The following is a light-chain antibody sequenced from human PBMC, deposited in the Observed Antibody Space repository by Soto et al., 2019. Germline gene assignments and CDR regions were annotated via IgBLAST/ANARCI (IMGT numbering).Light chain of an antibody. V-gene: IGKV3-15*01. Sequence: EIVMTQSPSSLSVPTGERATLSCRASQSVSTNFDWYLQKPGQAPRLLIYGASTRATAVPARFTASGSGTEFTLSISSLQSDDFGVYYCQQYDTWPRTFGQGTKVEIK. CDR2: GAS. J-gene: IGKJ1*01. CDR1: QSVSTN. CDR3: QQYDTWPRT.